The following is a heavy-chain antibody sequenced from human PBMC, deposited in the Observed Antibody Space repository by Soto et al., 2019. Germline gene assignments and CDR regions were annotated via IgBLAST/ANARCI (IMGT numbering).Heavy chain of an antibody. Sequence: QVQLVQSGAEVKKPGASLKVSCKASGYTFTDYYLHWVRQAPGQGLEWMGWINLNSGGTQYAQNFQGWVTMTRDTSISTAYMEVSRLRSDDAAVYYCARDSGGAIVVIPAAYGRDVWGQGTTVTVSS. J-gene: IGHJ6*02. CDR2: INLNSGGT. V-gene: IGHV1-2*04. CDR1: GYTFTDYY. CDR3: ARDSGGAIVVIPAAYGRDV. D-gene: IGHD2-2*01.